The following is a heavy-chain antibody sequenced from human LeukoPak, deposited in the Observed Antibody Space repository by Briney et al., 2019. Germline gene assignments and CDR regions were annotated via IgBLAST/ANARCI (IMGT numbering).Heavy chain of an antibody. Sequence: GASVKVSCKASGYTFTTNGISWVRQAPGQGLEWMGWISTYNGNTNYAQNLQGRVTMTTDTSTSTAYMELRSLRSDDTAVYYCARVVATYSFDYWGQGTLVTVSS. V-gene: IGHV1-18*01. CDR2: ISTYNGNT. CDR1: GYTFTTNG. D-gene: IGHD5-12*01. J-gene: IGHJ4*02. CDR3: ARVVATYSFDY.